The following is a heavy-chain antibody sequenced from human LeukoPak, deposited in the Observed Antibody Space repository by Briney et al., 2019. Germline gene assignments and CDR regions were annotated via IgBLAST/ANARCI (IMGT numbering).Heavy chain of an antibody. CDR2: ISYDGSNK. CDR1: GFTFSSYA. V-gene: IGHV3-30*10. J-gene: IGHJ5*02. CDR3: ATKYYDFWSGYFPFDP. Sequence: GGSLRLSCAASGFTFSSYAMHWVRQDPGKGLEWVAVISYDGSNKYYTDSVKGRFTISRDNYKNTVYLKMKRLRAEDPAVYYCATKYYDFWSGYFPFDPWGQGTLVTVSS. D-gene: IGHD3-3*01.